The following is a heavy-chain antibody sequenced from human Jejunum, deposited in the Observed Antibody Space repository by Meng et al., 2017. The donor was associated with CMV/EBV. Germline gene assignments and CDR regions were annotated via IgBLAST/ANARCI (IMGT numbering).Heavy chain of an antibody. Sequence: AAFGFTFSSYSMSWVRQAPGKGLEWVSTISGTTTYIYHADSVKGRFTISRDNAKNSLFLQMDSLRVEDTAVYYCARDSGGWYGGIDYWGQGTLVTVSS. CDR2: ISGTTTYI. D-gene: IGHD6-19*01. CDR3: ARDSGGWYGGIDY. CDR1: GFTFSSYS. J-gene: IGHJ4*02. V-gene: IGHV3-21*01.